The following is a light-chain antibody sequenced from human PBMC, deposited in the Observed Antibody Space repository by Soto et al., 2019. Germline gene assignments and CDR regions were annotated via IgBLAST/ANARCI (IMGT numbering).Light chain of an antibody. CDR2: EGS. V-gene: IGLV2-23*01. Sequence: SALTQPASVSGSPGQSITISCTGTRSDVGSYNLVSWYQQHPGKAPKLMIYEGSKRPSGVSNRFSGSKSGNTASLTISGLQAADEADYYCGSYAGSRTWVFGGGTRRTV. CDR3: GSYAGSRTWV. J-gene: IGLJ3*02. CDR1: RSDVGSYNL.